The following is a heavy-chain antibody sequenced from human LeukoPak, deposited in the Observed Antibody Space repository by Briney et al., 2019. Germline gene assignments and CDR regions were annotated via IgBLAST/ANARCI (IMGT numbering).Heavy chain of an antibody. CDR2: IRYDGSNK. V-gene: IGHV3-30*02. CDR3: ARDKTGTTAFDI. Sequence: GGSLRLSCAASGFTFSSYGMHWVRQAPGKGLEWVAFIRYDGSNKYYADSVKGRFTISRDNSKNTLYLQMNSLRAEDTAVYYCARDKTGTTAFDIWGQGTMVTVSS. J-gene: IGHJ3*02. D-gene: IGHD1-7*01. CDR1: GFTFSSYG.